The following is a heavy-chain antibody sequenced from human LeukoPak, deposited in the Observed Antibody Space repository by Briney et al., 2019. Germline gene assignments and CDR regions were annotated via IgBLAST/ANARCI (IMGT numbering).Heavy chain of an antibody. Sequence: SETLSLTCTVSGGSISGSSYNWGWIRQPQGKGLEWIGNIYYRGSTQYNLSVKSRVTISVDTSKNQFSLKLTSVTAADTAVYYCARGTTVVTPWFDPWGQGTLVTVSS. D-gene: IGHD4-23*01. CDR3: ARGTTVVTPWFDP. J-gene: IGHJ5*02. CDR2: IYYRGST. CDR1: GGSISGSSYN. V-gene: IGHV4-39*07.